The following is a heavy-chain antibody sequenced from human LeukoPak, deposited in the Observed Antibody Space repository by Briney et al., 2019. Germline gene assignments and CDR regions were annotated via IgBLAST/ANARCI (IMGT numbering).Heavy chain of an antibody. CDR2: ISSSSSSI. CDR1: GFTFSSYW. Sequence: GGSLRLSCAASGFTFSSYWMSWVRQAPGKGLEWVSYISSSSSSIYYADSVKGRFTISRDNAKNSLYLQMNSLRAEDTAVYYCARDPDYWGQGTLVIVSS. V-gene: IGHV3-48*01. J-gene: IGHJ4*02. CDR3: ARDPDY.